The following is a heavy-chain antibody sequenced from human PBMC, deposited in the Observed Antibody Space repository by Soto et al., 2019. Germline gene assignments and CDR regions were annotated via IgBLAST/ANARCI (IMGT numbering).Heavy chain of an antibody. J-gene: IGHJ6*02. V-gene: IGHV1-69*02. CDR3: ARGFEVPTAVYYCYGMDV. D-gene: IGHD2-2*01. CDR2: IIPILGIA. CDR1: GGTFSSYT. Sequence: QVQLVQSGAEVKKPGSSVKVSCKASGGTFSSYTISWVRQAPGQGLEWMGRIIPILGIANYAQKFQGRVTITADKSTSTAYMELSSLRAEDTAVYYCARGFEVPTAVYYCYGMDVWGQGTTVTVSS.